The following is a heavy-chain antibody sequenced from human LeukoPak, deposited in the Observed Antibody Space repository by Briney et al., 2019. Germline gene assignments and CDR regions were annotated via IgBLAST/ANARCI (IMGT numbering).Heavy chain of an antibody. Sequence: SETLSLACTVSGGSITSNTNYWGWIRQPPGKGLEWIGNIYYSGTTYYNPSLKSRVTISVDTSKNQFSLKLSSVTAADTAVYYCARVPQRYYYDSSGYYLDYWGQGTLVTVSS. J-gene: IGHJ4*02. CDR3: ARVPQRYYYDSSGYYLDY. D-gene: IGHD3-22*01. CDR2: IYYSGTT. V-gene: IGHV4-39*07. CDR1: GGSITSNTNY.